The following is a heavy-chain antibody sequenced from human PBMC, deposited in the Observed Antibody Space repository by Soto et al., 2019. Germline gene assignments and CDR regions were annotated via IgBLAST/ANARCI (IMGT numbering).Heavy chain of an antibody. Sequence: GGSLRLSCAASGFTFSSYAMSWVRQAPGKGLEWVSAISGSAGSTYYADSVKGRFTISRDNAKNTLYLQMNSLRAEDTAVYYCAKDRSIGYCSGGSCFPVDSWGQGTLVTVSS. D-gene: IGHD2-15*01. CDR2: ISGSAGST. CDR1: GFTFSSYA. V-gene: IGHV3-23*01. CDR3: AKDRSIGYCSGGSCFPVDS. J-gene: IGHJ4*02.